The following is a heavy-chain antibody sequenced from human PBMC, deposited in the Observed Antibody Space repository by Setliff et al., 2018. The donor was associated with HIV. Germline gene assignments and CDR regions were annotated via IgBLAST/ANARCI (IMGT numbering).Heavy chain of an antibody. CDR1: GFTFSTYA. V-gene: IGHV3-23*01. CDR2: VGAVGAPT. Sequence: PGGSLRLSCAASGFTFSTYAMGWVRQAPGKGLEWVSTVGAVGAPTHYAESVKGRFTISRDNSKSTLYLQMNSLRAEDTAVYYCAKDRGSGYYSPSDYWGQGTLVTVSS. CDR3: AKDRGSGYYSPSDY. J-gene: IGHJ4*02. D-gene: IGHD3-22*01.